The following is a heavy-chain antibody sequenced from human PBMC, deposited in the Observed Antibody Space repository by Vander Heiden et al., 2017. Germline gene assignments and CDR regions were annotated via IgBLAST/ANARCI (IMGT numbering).Heavy chain of an antibody. J-gene: IGHJ4*02. CDR3: AKEFYYDSSGSFDY. V-gene: IGHV3-30*18. CDR2: ISYDGSNK. Sequence: QVQLVESGGGVVQPGRSLRLSCAASGFTFSSYRMHWVRQAPGKGLEWVAVISYDGSNKYYADSVKGRFTISRDNSKNTLYLQMNSLRAEDTAVYYCAKEFYYDSSGSFDYWGQGTLVTVSS. CDR1: GFTFSSYR. D-gene: IGHD3-22*01.